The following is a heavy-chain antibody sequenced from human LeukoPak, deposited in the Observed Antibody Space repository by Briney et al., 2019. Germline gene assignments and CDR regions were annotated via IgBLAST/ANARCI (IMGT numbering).Heavy chain of an antibody. CDR1: GFTVSSNY. CDR3: ARVDPYYMDV. D-gene: IGHD5-24*01. Sequence: QAGGSLRLSCAASGFTVSSNYMSWVRQAPGKGLEWVSVIYSGGSTYYADSVKGRFTISRDNSKNTLYLQMNSLRAEDTAVYYCARVDPYYMDVWGKGTTVTVSS. CDR2: IYSGGST. J-gene: IGHJ6*03. V-gene: IGHV3-66*02.